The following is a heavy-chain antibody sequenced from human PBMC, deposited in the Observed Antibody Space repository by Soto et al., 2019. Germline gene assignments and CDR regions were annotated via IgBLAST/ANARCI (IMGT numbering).Heavy chain of an antibody. CDR2: IRSKAYGGTT. CDR1: GFTFGDYA. J-gene: IGHJ4*02. V-gene: IGHV3-49*04. CDR3: TSTEPYYYDSSGYYLTLFDY. Sequence: AGGSLRLSCTASGFTFGDYAMSWVRQAPGKGLEWVGFIRSKAYGGTTEYAASVKGRFTISRDDSKSIAYLQMNSLKTEDTAVYYCTSTEPYYYDSSGYYLTLFDYWGQGTLVTVSS. D-gene: IGHD3-22*01.